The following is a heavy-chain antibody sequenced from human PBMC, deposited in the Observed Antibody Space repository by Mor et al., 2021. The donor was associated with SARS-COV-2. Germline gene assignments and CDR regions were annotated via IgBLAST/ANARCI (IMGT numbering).Heavy chain of an antibody. CDR2: INTNTGNP. D-gene: IGHD3-22*01. CDR3: ARDPNYYDSSGFEP. Sequence: APGQGLEWMGWINTNTGNPTYAQGFTGRFVFSLDTSVSTAYLQISSLKAEDTAVYYCARDPNYYDSSGFEPWGQGTLV. V-gene: IGHV7-4-1*02. J-gene: IGHJ5*02.